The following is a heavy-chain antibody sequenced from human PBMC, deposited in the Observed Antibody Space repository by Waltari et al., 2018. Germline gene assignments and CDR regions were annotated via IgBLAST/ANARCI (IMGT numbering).Heavy chain of an antibody. CDR3: ARERLAATGTARFDP. J-gene: IGHJ5*02. V-gene: IGHV1-8*01. D-gene: IGHD6-13*01. CDR2: INPNGGKT. CDR1: GYIFPSYA. Sequence: QVQLVQSGAEVKKPGASVTVYCKPSGYIFPSYAINWVRQAPGQGLEWMGWINPNGGKTGYEQKFQGRVTLTMNSSISTVFMELSSLRFEDTAVYYCARERLAATGTARFDPWGQGTLVTVSS.